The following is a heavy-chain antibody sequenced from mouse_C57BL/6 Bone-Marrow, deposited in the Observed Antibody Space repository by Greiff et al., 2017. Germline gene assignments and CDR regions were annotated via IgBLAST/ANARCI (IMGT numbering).Heavy chain of an antibody. CDR3: ARIYYYGLFDY. V-gene: IGHV5-4*01. D-gene: IGHD1-1*01. CDR2: ISDGGSYT. J-gene: IGHJ2*01. CDR1: GFTFSSYA. Sequence: EVQVVESGGGLVKPGGSLKLSCAASGFTFSSYAMSWVRQTPEKRLEWVATISDGGSYTYYPANVKGRFTISRDNAKNNLYLQMSHLKSEDTAMYFCARIYYYGLFDYWGQGTTLTVSS.